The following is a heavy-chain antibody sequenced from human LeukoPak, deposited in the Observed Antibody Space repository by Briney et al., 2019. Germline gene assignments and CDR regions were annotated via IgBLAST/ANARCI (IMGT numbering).Heavy chain of an antibody. J-gene: IGHJ5*02. V-gene: IGHV3-48*03. Sequence: AGGSLRLSCAASGFTFSSYEMNWVRQAPGKGLEWVSYISSSGSTIYYADSVKGRFTISRDNAKNSLYLQMNSLRAEDTAVYHCARAAHSGSYFWFDPWGQGTLVTVSS. D-gene: IGHD1-26*01. CDR1: GFTFSSYE. CDR3: ARAAHSGSYFWFDP. CDR2: ISSSGSTI.